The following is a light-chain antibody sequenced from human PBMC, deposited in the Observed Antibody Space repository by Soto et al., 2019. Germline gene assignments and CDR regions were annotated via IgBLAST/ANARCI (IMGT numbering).Light chain of an antibody. CDR2: GAS. Sequence: EIVLTQSPGTLSLSPGERATLSCRASQSVSSRFLSWYQQKPGQAPRLLIYGASNRATGIPDRFSGSGSGTDFTLTISSLEPEDFAVYYCQQYGSSGTFGQGTKVDNK. CDR3: QQYGSSGT. J-gene: IGKJ1*01. CDR1: QSVSSRF. V-gene: IGKV3-20*01.